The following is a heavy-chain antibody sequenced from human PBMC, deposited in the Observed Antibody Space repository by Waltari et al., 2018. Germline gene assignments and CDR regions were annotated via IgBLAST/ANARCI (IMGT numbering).Heavy chain of an antibody. V-gene: IGHV4-38-2*01. CDR1: GYSISSGYY. CDR3: ATSSGDAFDI. D-gene: IGHD3-22*01. Sequence: QVQLQESGPGLVKPSETLSLTCAVSGYSISSGYYWGWIRQPPGKGLEWIGSIYHSGSPYYNPPLKSRVTISVDTSKNQFSLKLSSVTAADTAVYYCATSSGDAFDIWGQGTMVTVSS. J-gene: IGHJ3*02. CDR2: IYHSGSP.